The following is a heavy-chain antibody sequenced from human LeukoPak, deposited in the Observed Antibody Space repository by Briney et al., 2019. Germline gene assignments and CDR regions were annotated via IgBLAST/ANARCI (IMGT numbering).Heavy chain of an antibody. J-gene: IGHJ5*02. V-gene: IGHV3-23*01. CDR1: GFTFSSYA. CDR2: ISGSGGST. CDR3: AXXXCSGGSCYSWASKFDP. D-gene: IGHD2-15*01. Sequence: GGSLRLSCAASGFTFSSYAMSWVRQAPGKGLEWVSAISGSGGSTYYADSVKGRFTISRDNSKNTLYLQMNSLKAEDTAVYYCAXXXCSGGSCYSWASKFDPWGQGTLVTVSS.